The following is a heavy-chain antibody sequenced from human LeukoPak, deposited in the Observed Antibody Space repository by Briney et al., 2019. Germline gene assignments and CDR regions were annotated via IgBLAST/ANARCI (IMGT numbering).Heavy chain of an antibody. Sequence: GGSLRLSCAASGFIFNSYTLHWVRQAPGKGLEWVAVISYDGSNKYYADSVKGRFTISRDNSKNTLYLQMNSLRAEDTAVYYCARGLLDSSPIDYYGMDVWGQGTTVTVSS. CDR2: ISYDGSNK. J-gene: IGHJ6*02. D-gene: IGHD3-22*01. CDR3: ARGLLDSSPIDYYGMDV. V-gene: IGHV3-30-3*01. CDR1: GFIFNSYT.